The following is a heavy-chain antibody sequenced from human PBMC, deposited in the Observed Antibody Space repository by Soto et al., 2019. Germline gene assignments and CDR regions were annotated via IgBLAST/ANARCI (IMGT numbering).Heavy chain of an antibody. CDR1: GNSFTNYW. Sequence: GESLKISCKGSGNSFTNYWNGWGRQMPGKGLGWRGIIYPADSDTRYSPSFQGQVTISADKSISTAYLQWSSLKASDTAMYYCANLVGVIEFWGQGTLVTVSS. D-gene: IGHD2-15*01. V-gene: IGHV5-51*01. CDR2: IYPADSDT. CDR3: ANLVGVIEF. J-gene: IGHJ4*02.